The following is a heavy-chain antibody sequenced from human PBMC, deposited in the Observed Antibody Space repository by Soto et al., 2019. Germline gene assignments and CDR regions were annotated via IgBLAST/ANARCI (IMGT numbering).Heavy chain of an antibody. CDR3: ARGGWVGATTKKRLYFDY. Sequence: PSETLSLTCAVYGGSFSGYYWSWIRQPPGKGLEWIGEINHSGSTNYNPSLKSRVTISVDTSKNQFSLKLSSVTAADTAVYYCARGGWVGATTKKRLYFDYWGQGTLVTVSS. J-gene: IGHJ4*02. V-gene: IGHV4-34*01. D-gene: IGHD1-26*01. CDR1: GGSFSGYY. CDR2: INHSGST.